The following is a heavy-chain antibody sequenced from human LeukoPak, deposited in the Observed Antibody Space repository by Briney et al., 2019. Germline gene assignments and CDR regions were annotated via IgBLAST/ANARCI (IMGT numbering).Heavy chain of an antibody. CDR2: IYYSGNT. V-gene: IGHV4-39*07. CDR3: ARSDGYGLVGI. D-gene: IGHD3-10*01. Sequence: SETLSLTCTVSGGSISSSGFYWDWIRQPPGKGLEWIGTIYYSGNTYYNPSLKSPVTISIDTSKNQFSLNLSSVTAADTAVYYCARSDGYGLVGIWGQGTMVTVSS. J-gene: IGHJ3*02. CDR1: GGSISSSGFY.